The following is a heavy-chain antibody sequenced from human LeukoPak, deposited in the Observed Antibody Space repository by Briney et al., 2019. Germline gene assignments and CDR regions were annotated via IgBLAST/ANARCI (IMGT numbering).Heavy chain of an antibody. V-gene: IGHV4-39*07. D-gene: IGHD6-6*01. CDR3: ARDFSSSSTVYYYYYMDV. Sequence: SETLSLTCTVSGGSISSSSYYWGWVRQPPGKGLEWIGTISYSGTTYYSPSLKSRVTISLDTSKNQFSLKLSSVTAADTAIYYCARDFSSSSTVYYYYYMDVWGKGTTVTVSS. CDR2: ISYSGTT. J-gene: IGHJ6*03. CDR1: GGSISSSSYY.